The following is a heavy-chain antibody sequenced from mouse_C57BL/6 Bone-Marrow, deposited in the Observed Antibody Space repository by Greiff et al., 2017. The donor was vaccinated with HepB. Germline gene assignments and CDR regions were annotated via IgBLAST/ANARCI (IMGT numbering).Heavy chain of an antibody. CDR1: GFSFPSYC. V-gene: IGHV2-2*01. Sequence: QVQLPPSGPGLVQPSPRLSLPCPVSGFSFPSYCVHWVRPSPGQGLAWLGVLWSGGSTDYNAAFISRLSISKDNSKSQVFFKMNSLQADDTAIYYCAAAYYRGYYARDYGGQGTAGT. J-gene: IGHJ4*01. CDR2: LWSGGST. CDR3: AAAYYRGYYARDY. D-gene: IGHD2-12*01.